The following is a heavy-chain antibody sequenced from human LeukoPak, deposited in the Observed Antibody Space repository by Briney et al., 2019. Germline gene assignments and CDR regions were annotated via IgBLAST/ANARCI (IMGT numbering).Heavy chain of an antibody. Sequence: PSETLSLTCTVSGGSISGGGYYWSWIRQHPGKGLEWIGYIYYSGSTYYNPSLKSRVTISVDTSKNQFSLKLSSVTAADTAVYYCARSGYSYGFPATRNFGYWGQGTLVTVSS. CDR2: IYYSGST. CDR1: GGSISGGGYY. V-gene: IGHV4-31*03. D-gene: IGHD5-18*01. J-gene: IGHJ4*02. CDR3: ARSGYSYGFPATRNFGY.